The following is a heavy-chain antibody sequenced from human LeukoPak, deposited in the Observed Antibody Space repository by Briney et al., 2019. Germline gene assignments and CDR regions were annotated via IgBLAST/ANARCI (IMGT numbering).Heavy chain of an antibody. CDR3: ARSRYDYVWGSYHSYFDY. J-gene: IGHJ4*02. CDR1: GGSISSGSYY. D-gene: IGHD3-16*02. V-gene: IGHV4-61*02. CDR2: IYTSGST. Sequence: PSQTLSLTCTVSGGSISSGSYYWSWIRQPAGKGLEWIGRIYTSGSTNYNPSLKSRVTISVDTSKNQFSLKLSSVTAADTAVYYCARSRYDYVWGSYHSYFDYWGQGTLVTVSS.